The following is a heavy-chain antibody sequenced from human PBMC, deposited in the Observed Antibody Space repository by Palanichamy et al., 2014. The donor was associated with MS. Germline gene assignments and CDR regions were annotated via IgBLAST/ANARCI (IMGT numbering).Heavy chain of an antibody. Sequence: EVQVVESGGGLVQPGGSLRLSCAASGFTFSSYALIWVRQAPGQGLECVSAITGSGVGTYYADSVKGRFTMSRDNPKNTLSLQMNSLRPEDTAVYYCARAGYGSGAPNWFDSWGRGTLVTVSS. CDR2: ITGSGVGT. CDR3: ARAGYGSGAPNWFDS. J-gene: IGHJ5*01. CDR1: GFTFSSYA. D-gene: IGHD3-10*01. V-gene: IGHV3-23*04.